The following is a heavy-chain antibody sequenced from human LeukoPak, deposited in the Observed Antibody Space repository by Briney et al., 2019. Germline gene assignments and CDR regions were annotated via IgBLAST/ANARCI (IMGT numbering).Heavy chain of an antibody. CDR1: GGTFSNYA. Sequence: SVKVSCKASGGTFSNYAISWVRQAPGQGLEWMGGIIPIFGTANYAQKFQGRVTITADESTSTAYMELSSLRSEDTAVYYCARYCSSTSCYTYFDYWGQGTLVTVSS. J-gene: IGHJ4*02. D-gene: IGHD2-2*02. V-gene: IGHV1-69*13. CDR2: IIPIFGTA. CDR3: ARYCSSTSCYTYFDY.